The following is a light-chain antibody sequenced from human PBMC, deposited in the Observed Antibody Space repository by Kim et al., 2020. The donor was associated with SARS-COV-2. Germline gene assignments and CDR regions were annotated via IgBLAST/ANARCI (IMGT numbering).Light chain of an antibody. CDR3: VAWDDSLNGPGWV. Sequence: QSVLTQPPSASGTPGQRVTISCSGSSSNIGSNTVNWYRQLPGTAPKLLIYSNHQRPSGVPDRFSGSKSGTSASLAISGLQSEDEADYYCVAWDDSLNGPGWVFGGGTQLTVL. V-gene: IGLV1-44*01. J-gene: IGLJ3*02. CDR1: SSNIGSNT. CDR2: SNH.